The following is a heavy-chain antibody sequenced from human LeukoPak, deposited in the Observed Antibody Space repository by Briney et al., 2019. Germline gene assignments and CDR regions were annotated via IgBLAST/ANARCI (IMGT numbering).Heavy chain of an antibody. V-gene: IGHV1-8*03. D-gene: IGHD3-10*01. CDR2: MNPNSGNT. Sequence: GASVKVSCKASGYTFTSYDINWVRQATGQGLEWMGWMNPNSGNTGYAQKFQGRVTITRNTSISTAYMELSSLRSEDTAVYYCARHPIQNVWFGELKTGPFDYWGQGTLVTVSS. CDR3: ARHPIQNVWFGELKTGPFDY. CDR1: GYTFTSYD. J-gene: IGHJ4*02.